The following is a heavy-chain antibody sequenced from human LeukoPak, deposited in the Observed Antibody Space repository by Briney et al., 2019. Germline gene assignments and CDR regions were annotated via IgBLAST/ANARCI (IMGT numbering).Heavy chain of an antibody. Sequence: PGGSLRLSSAASGFTFSSYAMSWVRQAPGKGLEWVSGISASGGSTYYADSVKGRFTISRDNSKKTLYLQMNSLRVEGTAVYYCAKALISSSWYLVDSWGQGTLVTVSS. J-gene: IGHJ4*02. CDR2: ISASGGST. V-gene: IGHV3-23*01. CDR3: AKALISSSWYLVDS. D-gene: IGHD6-13*01. CDR1: GFTFSSYA.